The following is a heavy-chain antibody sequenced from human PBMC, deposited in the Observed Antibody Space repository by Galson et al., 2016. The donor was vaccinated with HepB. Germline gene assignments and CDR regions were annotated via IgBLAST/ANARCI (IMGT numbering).Heavy chain of an antibody. Sequence: TLSLTCNVSGDSFSSGTYCWTWIRQPAGKGLEWIGRMCNSGTTNYNPSLQSRVTISGDTSKNHLYLKLTSATATDTAVYYCARVGRETLFGAVMAQRPGPYEVDVWGKGTSVIVSS. J-gene: IGHJ6*04. CDR1: GDSFSSGTYC. CDR3: ARVGRETLFGAVMAQRPGPYEVDV. CDR2: MCNSGTT. V-gene: IGHV4-61*02. D-gene: IGHD3-3*01.